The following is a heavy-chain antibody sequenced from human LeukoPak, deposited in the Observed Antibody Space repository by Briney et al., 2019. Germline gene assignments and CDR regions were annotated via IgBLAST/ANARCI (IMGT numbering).Heavy chain of an antibody. CDR1: GGSISSYY. CDR2: IYYSGST. CDR3: ARAQRIAARLEDY. Sequence: SETLSLTCTVSGGSISSYYWSWIRQPPGKGLEWIGYIYYSGSTNYNPSLKSRVTISVDTSKNQFSLKLSSVTAADTAVYYCARAQRIAARLEDYWGQGTLVTVSS. J-gene: IGHJ4*02. V-gene: IGHV4-59*01. D-gene: IGHD6-6*01.